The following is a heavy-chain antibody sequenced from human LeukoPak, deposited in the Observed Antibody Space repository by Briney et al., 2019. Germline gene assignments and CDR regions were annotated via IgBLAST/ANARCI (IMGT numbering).Heavy chain of an antibody. D-gene: IGHD6-19*01. CDR1: GGSISSYY. CDR3: ARGGQWLDY. V-gene: IGHV4-4*07. Sequence: PSETLSLTCTVSGGSISSYYWTWIRQPAGKGLEWIGRIFTSGSTDYNPSLMSRVTMSFDTSKSQFSLRLSSVTAADTAVYYCARGGQWLDYWGQGNLVYVSS. J-gene: IGHJ4*02. CDR2: IFTSGST.